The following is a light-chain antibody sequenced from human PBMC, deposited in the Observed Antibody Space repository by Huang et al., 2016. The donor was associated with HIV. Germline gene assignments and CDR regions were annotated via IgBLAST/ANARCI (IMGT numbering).Light chain of an antibody. Sequence: IVLTQSPSTLSVSPGERAALSCRASQSISRSYLVWYQQKPGQAPRLLIYGASSRATGIQDRFSGSGSGRDFTLTISRLEPEDFAVYFCQQYHSSPVTFGQGTRLEIK. J-gene: IGKJ5*01. CDR2: GAS. V-gene: IGKV3-20*01. CDR3: QQYHSSPVT. CDR1: QSISRSY.